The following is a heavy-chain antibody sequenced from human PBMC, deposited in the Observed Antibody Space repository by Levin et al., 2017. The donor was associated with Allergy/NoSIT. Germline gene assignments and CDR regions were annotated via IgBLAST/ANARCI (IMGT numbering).Heavy chain of an antibody. Sequence: GESLKISCAASGFTFDDYGMSWVRQAPGKGLEWVSGINWNGGSTGYADSVKGRFTISRDNAKNSLYLQMNSLRAEDTALYYCARDGSSSGFFDYWGQGTLVTVSS. CDR3: ARDGSSSGFFDY. J-gene: IGHJ4*02. CDR2: INWNGGST. V-gene: IGHV3-20*04. D-gene: IGHD6-13*01. CDR1: GFTFDDYG.